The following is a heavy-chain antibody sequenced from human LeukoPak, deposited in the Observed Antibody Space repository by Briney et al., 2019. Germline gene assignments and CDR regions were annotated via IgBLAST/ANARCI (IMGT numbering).Heavy chain of an antibody. Sequence: PGGSLRLSCAASGFTFSSYWMHWVRQAPGKGLVWVSRINSDGSSTSCADSVKGRFTISRDNAKNTLYLQMNSLRAEDTAVYYCARDEDYDFWSGYYGYWGQGTLVTVSS. CDR3: ARDEDYDFWSGYYGY. CDR1: GFTFSSYW. CDR2: INSDGSST. V-gene: IGHV3-74*01. D-gene: IGHD3-3*01. J-gene: IGHJ4*02.